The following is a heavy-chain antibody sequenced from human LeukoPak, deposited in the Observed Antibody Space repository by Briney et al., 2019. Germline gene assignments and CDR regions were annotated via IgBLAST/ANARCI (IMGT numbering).Heavy chain of an antibody. CDR3: ARRLDSSMEGVY. CDR1: GFTFSSSA. V-gene: IGHV3-21*01. D-gene: IGHD6-6*01. CDR2: ISSSSSYI. Sequence: TGGSLRLSCATSGFTFSSSAMHWVRQAPGKGLEWVSSISSSSSYIFYADSVKGRFTISRDNAKNSLYLQVNSLRAEDTAVYYCARRLDSSMEGVYWGQGTLVTVSS. J-gene: IGHJ4*02.